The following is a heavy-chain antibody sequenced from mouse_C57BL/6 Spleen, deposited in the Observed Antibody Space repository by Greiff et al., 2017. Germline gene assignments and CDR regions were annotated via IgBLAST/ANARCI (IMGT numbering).Heavy chain of an antibody. CDR2: ISDGGSYT. D-gene: IGHD1-1*01. J-gene: IGHJ4*01. CDR3: AREDYAIYYAMDY. V-gene: IGHV5-4*01. Sequence: EVQLVESGGGLVKPGGSLKLSCAASGFTFSSYAMSWVRQTPEKRLEWVATISDGGSYTYYPDNVKGRFTISRDNAKNNLYLQMSQLKSEDTAMYYCAREDYAIYYAMDYWGQGTSVTVSS. CDR1: GFTFSSYA.